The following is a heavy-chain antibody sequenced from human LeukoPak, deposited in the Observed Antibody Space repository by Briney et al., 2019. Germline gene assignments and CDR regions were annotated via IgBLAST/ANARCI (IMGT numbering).Heavy chain of an antibody. CDR3: ARGGSSGWFFDI. Sequence: SETLSLTCTVSGGSISSYYWRWIRQPPGKGLEWIGYIYYSGSTNYNPSLKSRVTISVDTSKNQFSLKLSSVTAADTAVYYCARGGSSGWFFDIWGQGTMVTVSS. CDR2: IYYSGST. CDR1: GGSISSYY. J-gene: IGHJ3*02. D-gene: IGHD6-19*01. V-gene: IGHV4-59*01.